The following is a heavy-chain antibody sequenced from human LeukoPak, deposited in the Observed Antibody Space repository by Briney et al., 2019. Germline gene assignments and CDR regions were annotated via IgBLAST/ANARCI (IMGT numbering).Heavy chain of an antibody. V-gene: IGHV3-23*01. J-gene: IGHJ4*02. CDR3: ARYRVVVITNKNYYFDY. D-gene: IGHD3-22*01. CDR2: ISGSGGST. CDR1: GFTFSSYA. Sequence: GGSLRLSCAATGFTFSSYAMSWVRQAPGKGLEWVSAISGSGGSTYYADPVKGRFTISRDNSKNTLYLQMNSLRAEDTAVYYCARYRVVVITNKNYYFDYWGQGTLVTVSS.